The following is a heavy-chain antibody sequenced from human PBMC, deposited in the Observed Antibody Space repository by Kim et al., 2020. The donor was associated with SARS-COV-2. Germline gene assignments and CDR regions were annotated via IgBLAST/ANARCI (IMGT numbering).Heavy chain of an antibody. CDR3: ARDQREGYCSGGSCSYFDY. J-gene: IGHJ4*02. D-gene: IGHD2-15*01. V-gene: IGHV4-59*01. Sequence: SRVTISVDTSKNLFSLKLSSVTAADTAVYYCARDQREGYCSGGSCSYFDYWGQGTLVTVSS.